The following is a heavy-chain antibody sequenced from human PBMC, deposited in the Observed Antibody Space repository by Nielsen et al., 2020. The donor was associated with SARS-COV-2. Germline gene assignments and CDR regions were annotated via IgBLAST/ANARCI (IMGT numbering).Heavy chain of an antibody. D-gene: IGHD5-18*01. Sequence: GESLKISCAASGFTFSSYEMNWVRQAPGKGLEWVSYISSSVGTIYYADSVKGRFTISRDNAKNSLYLQMNSLRAEDTAVYYCAREEDTAMVYYWGQGTLVTVSS. CDR2: ISSSVGTI. CDR3: AREEDTAMVYY. V-gene: IGHV3-48*03. J-gene: IGHJ4*02. CDR1: GFTFSSYE.